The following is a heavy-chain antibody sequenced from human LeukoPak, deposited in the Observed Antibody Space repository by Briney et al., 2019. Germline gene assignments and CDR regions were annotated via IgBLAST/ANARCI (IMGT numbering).Heavy chain of an antibody. D-gene: IGHD1-7*01. Sequence: KPSETLSLTCAVYGGSFSGYYWSWIRQPPGKGLEWIGEINHSGSTNYNPSLKSRVTISVDTSKNQFSLKLSSVTAADTAVYYCARVSRGNYAIHYYYYYYMDVWGKGTTVTASS. CDR3: ARVSRGNYAIHYYYYYYMDV. CDR1: GGSFSGYY. V-gene: IGHV4-34*01. J-gene: IGHJ6*03. CDR2: INHSGST.